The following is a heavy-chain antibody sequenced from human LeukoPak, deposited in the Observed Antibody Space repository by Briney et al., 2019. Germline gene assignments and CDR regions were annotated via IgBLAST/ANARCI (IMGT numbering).Heavy chain of an antibody. J-gene: IGHJ2*01. V-gene: IGHV4-59*08. Sequence: SQTLSLTCTVSGGSISSYYWSWIRQPPGKGLEWIGYIYYSGSTNYHPSLKSRVPISLEPSQNQFSLKLSSVTAADTAVYYCARQGGGFWYFDLWGRGTLVTVSS. D-gene: IGHD6-25*01. CDR2: IYYSGST. CDR3: ARQGGGFWYFDL. CDR1: GGSISSYY.